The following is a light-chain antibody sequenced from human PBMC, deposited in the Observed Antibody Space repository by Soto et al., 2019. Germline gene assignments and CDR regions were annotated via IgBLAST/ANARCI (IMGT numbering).Light chain of an antibody. Sequence: KKSPFTLSLSIGERAPXSCRASQSVTSSYLAWYQQKPGHAPRLLIYGASSRPTGIPDRFSGSGSGTDFTLTISRLEPADFAVYYSEHYARSRGTFCQLTKV. CDR1: QSVTSSY. CDR3: EHYARSRGT. J-gene: IGKJ1*01. V-gene: IGKV3-20*01. CDR2: GAS.